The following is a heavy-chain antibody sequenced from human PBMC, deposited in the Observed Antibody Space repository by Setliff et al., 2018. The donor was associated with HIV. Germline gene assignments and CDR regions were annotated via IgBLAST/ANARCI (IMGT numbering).Heavy chain of an antibody. J-gene: IGHJ5*01. CDR1: GFTVNSKH. CDR3: ASDPPDGYSLFDS. CDR2: IYNVGTT. D-gene: IGHD4-4*01. Sequence: AGGSLRLSCVVSGFTVNSKHIAWVRQAPGKGLEWVSAIYNVGTTYYADSVKGRFTISRDNAKNTVYLQMNSLRAEDTALYYCASDPPDGYSLFDSWGLGTLVTVSS. V-gene: IGHV3-53*01.